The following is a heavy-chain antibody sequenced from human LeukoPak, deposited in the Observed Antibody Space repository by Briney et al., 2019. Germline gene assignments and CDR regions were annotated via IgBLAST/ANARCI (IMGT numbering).Heavy chain of an antibody. CDR2: IKQDGSEK. D-gene: IGHD3-22*01. CDR3: ASQVSYYDSSGYYAFDY. CDR1: GFTFSSYW. V-gene: IGHV3-7*01. Sequence: GGSLRLSCAASGFTFSSYWMSWVRQAPGKGLEWVANIKQDGSEKYYVDSVKGRFTISRDNAKNSLYLQMNSLRAEDTAVYYCASQVSYYDSSGYYAFDYWGQGTLVTVSS. J-gene: IGHJ4*02.